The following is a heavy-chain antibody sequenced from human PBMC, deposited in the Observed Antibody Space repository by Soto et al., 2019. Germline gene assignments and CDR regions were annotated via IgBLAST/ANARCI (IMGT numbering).Heavy chain of an antibody. CDR3: ASTPHYYYYMDV. CDR2: ISAYNGNT. Sequence: ASVKVSCKASGYTFTSYGISWVRQAPGQGLEWMGWISAYNGNTNYAQKLQGRVTMTTDTSTSTAYMELSSLRSEDTAVYYCASTPHYYYYMDVWGKGTTVTVSS. V-gene: IGHV1-18*01. J-gene: IGHJ6*03. CDR1: GYTFTSYG.